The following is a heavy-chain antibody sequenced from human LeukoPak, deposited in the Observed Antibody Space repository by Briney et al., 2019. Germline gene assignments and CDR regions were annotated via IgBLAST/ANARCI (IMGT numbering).Heavy chain of an antibody. CDR2: IRYDGSNT. V-gene: IGHV3-30*02. J-gene: IGHJ4*02. CDR3: AKGGSSYSYSFDN. Sequence: PGGSLRLSCAASGFTFSNYGMHWVRQAPGKGLEWVAFIRYDGSNTYYADSVKGRFTISRDNSRNTLSLQMDSLRAEDTAVYYCAKGGSSYSYSFDNWGQGTLDTVSS. CDR1: GFTFSNYG. D-gene: IGHD6-13*01.